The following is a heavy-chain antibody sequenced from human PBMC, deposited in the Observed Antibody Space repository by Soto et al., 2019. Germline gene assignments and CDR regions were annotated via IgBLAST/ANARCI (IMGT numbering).Heavy chain of an antibody. D-gene: IGHD4-17*01. V-gene: IGHV3-53*04. CDR1: GFTVSSNY. J-gene: IGHJ4*02. CDR2: IYSGGST. CDR3: ARHYGDYRGNFDY. Sequence: EVQLVESGGGLVQPGGSLRLSCAASGFTVSSNYMSWVRQAPGKGLEWVSVIYSGGSTYYADSAKGRFTISRHNSKNTLYLQMNSLRAEDTAVYYCARHYGDYRGNFDYWGQGTLVTVSS.